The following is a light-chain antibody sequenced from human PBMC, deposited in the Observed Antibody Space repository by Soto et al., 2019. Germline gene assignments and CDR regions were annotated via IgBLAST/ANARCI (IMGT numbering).Light chain of an antibody. Sequence: DIVMTQSPDFLGVSLGERATINCKSSQSLVYSSTNKNYLVWYQQKPGQPPKVLIHWATTRESGVPDRFSGSGSGTDFTLTISSLHPEDVALYYCQQYYSTPPTFGQGTRLEIK. CDR2: WAT. CDR1: QSLVYSSTNKNY. V-gene: IGKV4-1*01. CDR3: QQYYSTPPT. J-gene: IGKJ5*01.